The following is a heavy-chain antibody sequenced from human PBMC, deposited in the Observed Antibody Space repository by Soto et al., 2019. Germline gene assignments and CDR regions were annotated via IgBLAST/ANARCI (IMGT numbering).Heavy chain of an antibody. Sequence: QVQLHQWGAGLLKPSETLSLTCAVYGGSFTTYYWSWIRQSRGKGLEWIGEINHSGFTNYNPSLESRVTTSVDTSKNQFSLKLRSVTAADTAIYYCARRYCSDSYCSYFDYWGRGTLVSVSS. CDR2: INHSGFT. J-gene: IGHJ4*02. V-gene: IGHV4-34*01. CDR1: GGSFTTYY. D-gene: IGHD2-15*01. CDR3: ARRYCSDSYCSYFDY.